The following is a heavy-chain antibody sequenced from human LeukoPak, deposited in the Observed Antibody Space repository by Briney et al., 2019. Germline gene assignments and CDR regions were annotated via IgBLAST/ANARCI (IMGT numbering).Heavy chain of an antibody. CDR1: GFTFSSYS. CDR2: ISSSSSYI. J-gene: IGHJ3*02. Sequence: PGGSLRLSCAASGFTFSSYSMNWVRQAPGKGLEWVSSISSSSSYIYYADSVKGRFTISRDNAKNSLYLQMNSLRAEDTAVYYCARGEAQLWSRGAFDIWGQGTMVTVSS. CDR3: ARGEAQLWSRGAFDI. V-gene: IGHV3-21*01. D-gene: IGHD5-18*01.